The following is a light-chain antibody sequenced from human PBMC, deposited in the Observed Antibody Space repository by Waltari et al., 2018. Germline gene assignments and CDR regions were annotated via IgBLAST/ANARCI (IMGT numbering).Light chain of an antibody. Sequence: EIVLTQSSGTLSLSPGDRATLSYRASQSVTSSYLAWYQQKPGQAPRLLIYSASSRATGIPNRFSGSGSGTDFTLTISGLEPEDFAVYYCQQYAYSPLTFGGGTKVEIK. V-gene: IGKV3-20*01. J-gene: IGKJ4*01. CDR2: SAS. CDR1: QSVTSSY. CDR3: QQYAYSPLT.